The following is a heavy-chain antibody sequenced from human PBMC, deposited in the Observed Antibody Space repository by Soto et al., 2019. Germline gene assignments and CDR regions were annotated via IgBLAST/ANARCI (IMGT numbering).Heavy chain of an antibody. V-gene: IGHV3-30*03. CDR1: GFTFSGYG. CDR2: ISYEGSTQ. D-gene: IGHD5-18*01. CDR3: ATDEGWRLQLWLGSYGLDV. J-gene: IGHJ6*02. Sequence: QVHLEESGGGVVQPGRSLRLSCTASGFTFSGYGMHWVRQAPGKGLEWVAVISYEGSTQYYAESVKGRFTISRDNSKNTLYLQMNSLRLEDTGVYYCATDEGWRLQLWLGSYGLDVGGPGTTVTVS.